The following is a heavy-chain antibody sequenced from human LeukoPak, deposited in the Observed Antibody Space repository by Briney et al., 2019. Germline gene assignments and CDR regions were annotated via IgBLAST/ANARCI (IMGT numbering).Heavy chain of an antibody. CDR1: GFTFRNHG. CDR3: ATSITTPGAFDI. Sequence: GGSLRLSCSASGFTFRNHGMNWVRQAPGKGLEWVARIVSETVGGRTDYAASVKGRFTISRDDSKSTLFLQMSSLKIEDTAVYYCATSITTPGAFDIWGQGVLVTVSS. J-gene: IGHJ4*02. D-gene: IGHD1-1*01. V-gene: IGHV3-15*04. CDR2: IVSETVGGRT.